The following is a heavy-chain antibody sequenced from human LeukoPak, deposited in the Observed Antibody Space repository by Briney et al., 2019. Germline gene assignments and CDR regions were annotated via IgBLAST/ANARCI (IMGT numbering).Heavy chain of an antibody. V-gene: IGHV3-30*02. CDR1: GFTFSTYD. Sequence: PGGSLRLSCAASGFTFSTYDMHWVRQAPGKGLEWVAFIRYDGSNKYYADSVKGRFTISRDNSKNTLYLQMNSLRAEDTAVYYCAKDRGASAADYMDVWGKGTTVTVSS. CDR2: IRYDGSNK. CDR3: AKDRGASAADYMDV. D-gene: IGHD6-13*01. J-gene: IGHJ6*03.